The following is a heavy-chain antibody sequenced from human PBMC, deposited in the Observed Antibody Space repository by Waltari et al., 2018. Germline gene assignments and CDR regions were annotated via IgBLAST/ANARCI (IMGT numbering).Heavy chain of an antibody. CDR2: INHSGST. CDR1: GGSFSGYY. CDR3: ARGITMIVVVMAYFDY. J-gene: IGHJ4*02. Sequence: QVQLQQWGAGLLKPSETLSLTCAVYGGSFSGYYWSWIRQPPGKGLEWIGEINHSGSTNYNPSLKSRVTISVDTSKNQFSLKLSSVTAADTAVYYCARGITMIVVVMAYFDYWGQGTPVTVSS. D-gene: IGHD3-22*01. V-gene: IGHV4-34*01.